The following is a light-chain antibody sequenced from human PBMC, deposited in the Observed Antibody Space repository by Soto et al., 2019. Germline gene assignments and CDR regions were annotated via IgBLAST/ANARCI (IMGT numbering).Light chain of an antibody. CDR3: SSYTVPSPYV. Sequence: QSVLTQPASVSGSPGQSITISCTGTRNDVGDYKYVSWYQQHPGKAPKLILYEVSNRPSGVSSRFSGSKSGNTASLTISGLQPEDEADYYCSSYTVPSPYVFGTGTKVTAL. J-gene: IGLJ1*01. CDR2: EVS. V-gene: IGLV2-14*01. CDR1: RNDVGDYKY.